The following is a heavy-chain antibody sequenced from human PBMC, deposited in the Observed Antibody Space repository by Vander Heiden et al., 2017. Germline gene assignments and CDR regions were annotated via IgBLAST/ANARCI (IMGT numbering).Heavy chain of an antibody. CDR2: IKQDGSQK. CDR3: ARRRDAHGDFRFLSLDY. D-gene: IGHD4-17*01. CDR1: GFPFSSSW. Sequence: EVQLVESGGGLVQPGGSLRLSCAASGFPFSSSWMSWVRQATGKGLEWVANIKQDGSQKYYVDSVRGRFTVSRDNAKNSVYLQMSSLGAEDTAVYYCARRRDAHGDFRFLSLDYWGQGTLVTVSS. J-gene: IGHJ4*02. V-gene: IGHV3-7*01.